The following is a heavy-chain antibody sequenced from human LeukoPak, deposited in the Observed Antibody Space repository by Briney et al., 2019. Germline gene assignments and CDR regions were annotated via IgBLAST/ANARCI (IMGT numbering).Heavy chain of an antibody. V-gene: IGHV3-30*04. CDR2: ISYDGNDR. CDR3: AKYAPPTTVVTRFFDY. D-gene: IGHD4-23*01. CDR1: GFTFNDCA. J-gene: IGHJ4*02. Sequence: GGSLRLSCAASGFTFNDCAVHWVRQAPGKGLEWVATISYDGNDRYYADSVKGRFTISRDNSKNTLYLQMNSLRAEDTAVYYCAKYAPPTTVVTRFFDYWGQGTLVTVSS.